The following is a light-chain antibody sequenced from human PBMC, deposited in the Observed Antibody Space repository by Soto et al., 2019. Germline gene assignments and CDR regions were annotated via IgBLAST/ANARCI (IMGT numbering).Light chain of an antibody. V-gene: IGKV3-15*01. CDR2: RIF. Sequence: EIVMTQYPGGVSVFPGETVTLSCRASQSVSCSFEWFHQKPGQAPRLVLLRIFTRAMGVPARFSGSGSGTDFTLTINRLEPEDFAVYHCQQYDSSPRTFGQGTKVDI. J-gene: IGKJ1*01. CDR3: QQYDSSPRT. CDR1: QSVSCS.